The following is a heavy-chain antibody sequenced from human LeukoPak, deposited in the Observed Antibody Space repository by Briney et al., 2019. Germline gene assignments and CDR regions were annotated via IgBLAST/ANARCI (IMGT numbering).Heavy chain of an antibody. CDR1: EFTFSSYA. D-gene: IGHD3-22*01. Sequence: GGSLRLSCAASEFTFSSYAMTWVRQAPGKGLEWVSDITGSGGSTYYADSVKGRFTISRDNSKNTLYLQMNGLRAEDTAVYYCARARNHYYDSSGAFYDYWGQGTLVTVSS. CDR2: ITGSGGST. V-gene: IGHV3-23*01. CDR3: ARARNHYYDSSGAFYDY. J-gene: IGHJ4*02.